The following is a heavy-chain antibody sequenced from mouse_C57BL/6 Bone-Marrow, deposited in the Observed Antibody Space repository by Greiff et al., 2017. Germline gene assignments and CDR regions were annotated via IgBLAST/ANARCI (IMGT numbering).Heavy chain of an antibody. Sequence: QVQLQQPGAELVKPGASVKMSCKASGYTFFSYWITWVKQRPGQGLVWIGDIYPGTGSTDYNEKFKSKATVTADTSTSIAYMQLRSLTSEVSAVYSFARTSDGNYRYFDIGGTGTTLS. V-gene: IGHV1-55*01. CDR2: IYPGTGST. CDR3: ARTSDGNYRYFDI. D-gene: IGHD2-1*01. CDR1: GYTFFSYW. J-gene: IGHJ1*03.